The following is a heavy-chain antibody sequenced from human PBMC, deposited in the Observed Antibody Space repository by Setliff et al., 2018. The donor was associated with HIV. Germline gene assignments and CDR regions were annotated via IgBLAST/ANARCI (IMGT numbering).Heavy chain of an antibody. CDR3: ARSVIGYYYYGMDV. CDR2: IRHDGINE. D-gene: IGHD3-10*01. Sequence: GGSLRLSCAASGFTFSSYGMHWVRQAPGKGLEWVTFIRHDGINEDYRDSVKGRFSVSRDNSKNTVFLQMNSLRAEDTAVYYCARSVIGYYYYGMDVWGQGTLVTVSS. J-gene: IGHJ6*02. CDR1: GFTFSSYG. V-gene: IGHV3-30*02.